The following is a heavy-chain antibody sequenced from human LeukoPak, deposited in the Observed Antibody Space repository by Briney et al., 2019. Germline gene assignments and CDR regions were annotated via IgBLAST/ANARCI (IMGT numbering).Heavy chain of an antibody. CDR3: ARWRAGGSWYLFDY. CDR1: GGSISSYY. J-gene: IGHJ4*02. V-gene: IGHV4-59*01. Sequence: SETLSLTCTVSGGSISSYYWSWIRQPPGKGLEWIGYIYYSGSTNYNPSLKSRVTISVDTSKNQFSLKLSSVTAADTAVYYCARWRAGGSWYLFDYWGQGTLVTVSS. D-gene: IGHD6-13*01. CDR2: IYYSGST.